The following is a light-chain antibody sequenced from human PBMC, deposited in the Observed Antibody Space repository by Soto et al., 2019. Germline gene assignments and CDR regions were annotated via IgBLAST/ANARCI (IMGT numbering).Light chain of an antibody. CDR1: QSISSW. J-gene: IGKJ1*01. CDR2: DAS. Sequence: DIQMTQSPSTLSAPVGDRVTITCRASQSISSWLAWYQQKPGKAPKLLIYDASSLESGVPSRFSGSGSGTEFTLTISSLQPDDFATYYCQQYNSYSVTFGQGTRWIS. CDR3: QQYNSYSVT. V-gene: IGKV1-5*01.